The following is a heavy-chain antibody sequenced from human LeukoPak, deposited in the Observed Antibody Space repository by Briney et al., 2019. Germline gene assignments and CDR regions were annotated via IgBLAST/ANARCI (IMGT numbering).Heavy chain of an antibody. Sequence: GGSLRLSCEASGFTFSDYYMSWIRQAPGKGPEWVSYISPSGSNMFYADSVKGRFTVSRDNAKTSVYLELSSLRDEDTAVYYCARALYDAFDVWAKGQRSPSLQ. CDR2: ISPSGSNM. CDR3: ARALYDAFDV. J-gene: IGHJ3*01. CDR1: GFTFSDYY. V-gene: IGHV3-11*01.